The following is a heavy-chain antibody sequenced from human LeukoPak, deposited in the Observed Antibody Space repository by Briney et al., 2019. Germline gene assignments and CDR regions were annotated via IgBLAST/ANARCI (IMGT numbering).Heavy chain of an antibody. V-gene: IGHV1-46*01. CDR1: GYTFTSYY. CDR3: ARFAVHRRIAVNGQFGLDY. D-gene: IGHD6-19*01. Sequence: RASVKVSCKASGYTFTSYYMHWVRQAPGQGLEWMGIINPGGGTTNYAQKFQGRVTMTRDTSTSTVYMELSSLRSEDTAVYYCARFAVHRRIAVNGQFGLDYWGRGTLVTVSS. CDR2: INPGGGTT. J-gene: IGHJ4*02.